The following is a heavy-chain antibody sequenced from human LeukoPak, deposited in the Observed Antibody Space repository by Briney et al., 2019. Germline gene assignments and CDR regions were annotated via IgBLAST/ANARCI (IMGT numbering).Heavy chain of an antibody. CDR2: MNPNSGNT. Sequence: ASVKVSCKASGYTFTSYDINWVRQATGQGLEWMGWMNPNSGNTGYAQKFQGRVTMTRNTSISTAYMELSSLRSEDTAVYYCARLRINVLLWFGELYSRNYFDYWGQGTLVTVSS. CDR3: ARLRINVLLWFGELYSRNYFDY. CDR1: GYTFTSYD. J-gene: IGHJ4*02. D-gene: IGHD3-10*01. V-gene: IGHV1-8*01.